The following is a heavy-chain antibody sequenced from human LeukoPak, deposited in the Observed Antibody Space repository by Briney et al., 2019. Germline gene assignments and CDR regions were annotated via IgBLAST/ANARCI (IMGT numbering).Heavy chain of an antibody. CDR1: GYTFTGYY. D-gene: IGHD3-3*01. V-gene: IGHV1-46*01. Sequence: ASVKVSCKASGYTFTGYYMHWVRQAPGQGLEWMGIINPSDGSTSYAQKFQGRVTMTRDMSTSTVYMELSSLRSEDSAVYYCARDHGGPHYYDFWTGYLYYMDVWGKGTTVTVSS. CDR3: ARDHGGPHYYDFWTGYLYYMDV. CDR2: INPSDGST. J-gene: IGHJ6*03.